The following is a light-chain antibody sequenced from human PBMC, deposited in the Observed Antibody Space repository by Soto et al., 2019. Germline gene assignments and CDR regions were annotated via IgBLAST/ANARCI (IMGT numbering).Light chain of an antibody. CDR3: QSYDSSLSGPV. V-gene: IGLV1-40*01. J-gene: IGLJ2*01. Sequence: QAVVTQPPSVSGAPGQRVTISCTGSSSNIGAGYDVHWYQQLPGTAPKLLIYGNSNRPSGVPDRFSGSKSGTSASLAITGLQAEDEADYSCQSYDSSLSGPVFGGGTKLTVL. CDR2: GNS. CDR1: SSNIGAGYD.